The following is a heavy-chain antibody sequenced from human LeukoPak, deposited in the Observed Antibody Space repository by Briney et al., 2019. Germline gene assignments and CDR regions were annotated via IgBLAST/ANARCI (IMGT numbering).Heavy chain of an antibody. D-gene: IGHD5-24*01. J-gene: IGHJ4*02. CDR2: IKQDGSEK. V-gene: IGHV3-7*01. CDR3: ARDREDGYNSDY. CDR1: GFTFRSYG. Sequence: GGSLRLSCAASGFTFRSYGMHWVRQAPGKGLEWLANIKQDGSEKYYVDSVKGRFTISRDNAKNSLYLQMNSLRAEDTAVYYCARDREDGYNSDYWGQGTLVTVSS.